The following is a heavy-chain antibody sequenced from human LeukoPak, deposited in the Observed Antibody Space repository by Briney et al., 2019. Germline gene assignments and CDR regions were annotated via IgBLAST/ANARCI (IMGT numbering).Heavy chain of an antibody. D-gene: IGHD4-23*01. CDR2: IGSSGSTI. CDR1: GFTFSGYE. CDR3: ARGPYYGGNSVDY. J-gene: IGHJ4*02. Sequence: GGSLRLSCAASGFTFSGYEMNWVRQAPGKGLEWISYIGSSGSTIYYADSVKGRFTISRDNAKNSLYLQMNSLRAEDTAVYYCARGPYYGGNSVDYWGQGTLVTVSS. V-gene: IGHV3-48*03.